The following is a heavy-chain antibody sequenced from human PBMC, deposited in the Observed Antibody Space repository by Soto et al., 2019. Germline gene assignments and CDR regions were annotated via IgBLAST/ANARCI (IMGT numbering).Heavy chain of an antibody. J-gene: IGHJ6*03. V-gene: IGHV4-34*01. CDR1: GGSFSGYY. D-gene: IGHD2-8*02. Sequence: SETLSLTCAVYGGSFSGYYWSWIRQPPGKGLEWIGEINHSGSTNYNPSLKSRVTXXXXTXXXXXXXXXXXXXXXDTXXXXXXXXXXXXXXXYPLVRRYYYYYMDVWGKGTTVTVSS. CDR2: INHSGST. CDR3: XXXXXXXXXXYPLVRRYYYYYMDV.